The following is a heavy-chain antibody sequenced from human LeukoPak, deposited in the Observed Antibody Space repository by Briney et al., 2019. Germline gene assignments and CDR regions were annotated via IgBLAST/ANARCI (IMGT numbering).Heavy chain of an antibody. CDR2: IYYSGST. V-gene: IGHV4-59*01. D-gene: IGHD4-17*01. Sequence: PSETLSLTCTVSGGSMSPYHWGWIRQPPGKGLEWIGYIYYSGSTNYNPSLKSRVTISVDTSKNQFSLKLSSVTAADTAVYYCARSLATVTTLKVLYGMDVWGQGTTVTVSS. J-gene: IGHJ6*02. CDR1: GGSMSPYH. CDR3: ARSLATVTTLKVLYGMDV.